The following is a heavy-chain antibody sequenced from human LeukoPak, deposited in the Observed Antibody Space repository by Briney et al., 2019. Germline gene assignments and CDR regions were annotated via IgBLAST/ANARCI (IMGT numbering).Heavy chain of an antibody. J-gene: IGHJ6*02. CDR2: IIPIFGTA. V-gene: IGHV1-69*01. D-gene: IGHD3-22*01. CDR1: GGTFSSYA. Sequence: GASVKVSCKASGGTFSSYAISWVRQARGQGREWMGGIIPIFGTANYAQKFQGRVTITADESPSTAYMALSSLRSEDTAVYYCARDVVQYYDSSGYPYGMDVWGQGTPVTVSS. CDR3: ARDVVQYYDSSGYPYGMDV.